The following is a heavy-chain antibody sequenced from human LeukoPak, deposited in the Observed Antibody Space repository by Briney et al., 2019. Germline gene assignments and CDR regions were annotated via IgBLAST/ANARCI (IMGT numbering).Heavy chain of an antibody. CDR1: GGSISSGDYY. J-gene: IGHJ4*02. Sequence: SETLSLTCTVSGGSISSGDYYWSWIRQPPGKGLEWIGYIYYSGSTYYNPSLKSRVTVSVDTSKNQFSLKLSSVTAADTAVYYCASCRYYYDSSGYYSREFDYWGQGTLVTVSS. V-gene: IGHV4-30-4*08. CDR3: ASCRYYYDSSGYYSREFDY. D-gene: IGHD3-22*01. CDR2: IYYSGST.